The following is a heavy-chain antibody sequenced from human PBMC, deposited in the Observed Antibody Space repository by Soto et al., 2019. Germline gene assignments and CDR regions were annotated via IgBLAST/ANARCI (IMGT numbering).Heavy chain of an antibody. V-gene: IGHV3-49*05. J-gene: IGHJ4*02. CDR1: GFRFGEYA. D-gene: IGHD4-17*01. CDR3: ARRAPVTPFDY. Sequence: EVQLVESGGGLVKPGRSLRLSCTGSGFRFGEYAMSWFRQAPGKGPEWVGVIRSKAYGATAEYAASVKGRFTISRHESDSIVYLQMTSLKAEDTAVYYCARRAPVTPFDYWGQGTLVTVSS. CDR2: IRSKAYGATA.